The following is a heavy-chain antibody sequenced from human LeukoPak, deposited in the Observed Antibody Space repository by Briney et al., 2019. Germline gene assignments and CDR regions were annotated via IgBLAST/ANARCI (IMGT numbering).Heavy chain of an antibody. D-gene: IGHD6-13*01. CDR2: IIPIFGTA. CDR1: GYTFTGYY. V-gene: IGHV1-69*13. Sequence: GASVKVSCKASGYTFTGYYMHWVRQAPGQGLEWMGGIIPIFGTANYAQKFQGRVTITADESTSTAYMELSSLRSEDTAVYYCARDRGSIAAAGTFYYYYMDVWGKGTTVTISS. J-gene: IGHJ6*03. CDR3: ARDRGSIAAAGTFYYYYMDV.